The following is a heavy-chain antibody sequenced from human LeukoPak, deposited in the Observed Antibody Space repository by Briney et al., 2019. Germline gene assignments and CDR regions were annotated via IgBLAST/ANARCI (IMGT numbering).Heavy chain of an antibody. V-gene: IGHV3-23*01. CDR3: ARCPGGSCYSEFDY. CDR1: GFTFSSYA. Sequence: GGSLRLSCAASGFTFSSYAMSWVRQAPGKGLEWVSAISGSGGSTYYADSVKGRFTISRDNSKNTLYLQMNSLRAEDTAVYYCARCPGGSCYSEFDYWGQGTLVTVSS. D-gene: IGHD2-15*01. J-gene: IGHJ4*02. CDR2: ISGSGGST.